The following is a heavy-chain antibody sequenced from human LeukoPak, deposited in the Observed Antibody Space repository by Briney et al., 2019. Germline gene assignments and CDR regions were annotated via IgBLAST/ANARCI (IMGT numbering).Heavy chain of an antibody. CDR1: GYTFNRYG. CDR2: ISCYNGDT. CDR3: ARDPSNTSGSYVYFDY. V-gene: IGHV1-18*01. Sequence: ASVKVSCKASGYTFNRYGISWVRQAPGQGLEWMGWISCYNGDTKYAQKLQGRVTMTTDTSTSTAHMELRSLRSDDTAVYYCARDPSNTSGSYVYFDYWGQGALVTVSS. J-gene: IGHJ4*02. D-gene: IGHD6-19*01.